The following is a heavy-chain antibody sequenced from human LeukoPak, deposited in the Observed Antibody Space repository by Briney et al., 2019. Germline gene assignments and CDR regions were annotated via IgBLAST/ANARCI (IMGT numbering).Heavy chain of an antibody. CDR2: IYYSGST. V-gene: IGHV4-61*01. Sequence: SSETLSLTCTVSGGSVSSGSYYWSWIRQPPGKGLEWIGYIYYSGSTNYNPSLKSRVTISVDTSKNQFSLKLSSVTAADTAVYYCATRYYDILTGYYYFDYWGQGTLVTVSS. D-gene: IGHD3-9*01. CDR3: ATRYYDILTGYYYFDY. CDR1: GGSVSSGSYY. J-gene: IGHJ4*02.